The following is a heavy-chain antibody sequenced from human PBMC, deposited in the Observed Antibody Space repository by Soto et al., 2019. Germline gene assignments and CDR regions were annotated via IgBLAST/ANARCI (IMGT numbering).Heavy chain of an antibody. V-gene: IGHV1-3*01. Sequence: QVQLVQSGAEVKKPGASVKVSCKASGYTFTSYAMHWVRQAPGQRLEWMGWINAGNGNTKYSQKFQGRVTITRDTSASTAYMELSSLRSEATAVYYCARDRRYRAGCAYWGQGTLVTGSS. CDR1: GYTFTSYA. CDR2: INAGNGNT. D-gene: IGHD6-19*01. J-gene: IGHJ4*02. CDR3: ARDRRYRAGCAY.